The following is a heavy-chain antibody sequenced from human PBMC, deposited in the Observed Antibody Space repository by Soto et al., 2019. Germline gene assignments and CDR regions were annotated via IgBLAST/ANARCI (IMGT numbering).Heavy chain of an antibody. V-gene: IGHV1-69*01. Sequence: QVQLVQSGAEVKKPGSSVKVSCKASGGTFSSYAISWVRQAPGQGLEWMGGIIPIFGTANYAQKFQGRVTITGDESTSTAYMELSSLRSEDTAVYYCARVRGAYCSGGSCYNPDWFDPWRQGTLVTVSS. D-gene: IGHD2-15*01. CDR1: GGTFSSYA. CDR3: ARVRGAYCSGGSCYNPDWFDP. CDR2: IIPIFGTA. J-gene: IGHJ5*02.